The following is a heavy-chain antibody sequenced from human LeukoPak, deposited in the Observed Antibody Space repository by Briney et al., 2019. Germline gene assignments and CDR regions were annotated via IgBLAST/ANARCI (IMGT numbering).Heavy chain of an antibody. CDR1: GFTFSSYS. CDR3: ARDIGRIAAAVGWFDP. V-gene: IGHV3-21*01. CDR2: ISSSSSYI. J-gene: IGHJ5*02. Sequence: PGGSLRLSCAASGFTFSSYSMNWVRQAPGKGLEWVPSISSSSSYIYYADSVKGRFTISRDNARNSLYLQMNSLRAEDTAVYYCARDIGRIAAAVGWFDPWGQGTLVTVSS. D-gene: IGHD6-13*01.